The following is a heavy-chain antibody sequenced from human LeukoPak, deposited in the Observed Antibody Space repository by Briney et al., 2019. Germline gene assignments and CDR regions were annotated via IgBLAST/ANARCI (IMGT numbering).Heavy chain of an antibody. V-gene: IGHV3-53*01. CDR1: GFTVSSNY. CDR3: ARGVADIVVVVAATRHYYYYYMDV. J-gene: IGHJ6*03. D-gene: IGHD2-15*01. Sequence: GGSLRLSCAASGFTVSSNYMSWVRQAPGKGLEWVSVIYSGGSTYYADSVKGRFTISRDNSKNTLYLQMNSLRAEDTAVYYCARGVADIVVVVAATRHYYYYYMDVWGKGTTVTVSS. CDR2: IYSGGST.